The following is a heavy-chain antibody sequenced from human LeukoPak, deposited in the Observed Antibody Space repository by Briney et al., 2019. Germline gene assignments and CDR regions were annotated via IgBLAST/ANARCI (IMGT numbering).Heavy chain of an antibody. J-gene: IGHJ5*02. Sequence: SETLSLTCTVSGGSISSGGYYWSWIRQHPGKGLEWIGYIYYSGSTYYNPSLKSRVTISVDTSKNQFSLKLSSVTAADTAVYYCARVGGSGSFDSDWFDPWGQGTLVTVSS. CDR3: ARVGGSGSFDSDWFDP. CDR2: IYYSGST. V-gene: IGHV4-31*03. CDR1: GGSISSGGYY. D-gene: IGHD3-10*01.